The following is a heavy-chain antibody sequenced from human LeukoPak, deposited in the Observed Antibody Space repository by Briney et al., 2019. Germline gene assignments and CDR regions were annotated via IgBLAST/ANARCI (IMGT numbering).Heavy chain of an antibody. D-gene: IGHD3-22*01. Sequence: SETLSLTCTVSGGSISSSSYYWGWIRQPPGKGLEWIGSIYYSGSTYYNPSLKSRVTISVDTSKNQFSLKLSSVTAADTAVYYCAGDYYDSSGYLGLWGQGTLVTVSS. CDR3: AGDYYDSSGYLGL. CDR2: IYYSGST. J-gene: IGHJ4*02. CDR1: GGSISSSSYY. V-gene: IGHV4-39*01.